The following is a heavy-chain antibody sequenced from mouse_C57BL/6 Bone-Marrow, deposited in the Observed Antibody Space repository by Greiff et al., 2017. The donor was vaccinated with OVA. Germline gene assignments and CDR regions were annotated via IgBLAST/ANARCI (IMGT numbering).Heavy chain of an antibody. D-gene: IGHD4-1*01. CDR1: GYTFTSYG. Sequence: VQLQQSGAELARPGASVKLSCKASGYTFTSYGISWVKQRTGQGLEWIGETYPRSGNTYYNEKFKGKATLTADKSSSTAYMELRSLTSEDSAVYFCARSAWDNFDYWGQGTTLTVSS. CDR2: TYPRSGNT. CDR3: ARSAWDNFDY. V-gene: IGHV1-81*01. J-gene: IGHJ2*01.